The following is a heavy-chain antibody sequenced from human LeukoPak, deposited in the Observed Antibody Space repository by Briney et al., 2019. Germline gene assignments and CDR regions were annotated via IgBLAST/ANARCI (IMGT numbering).Heavy chain of an antibody. CDR1: GFTFSSYW. CDR2: INSDGSST. CDR3: AKDGGYSYGYNSLGFDY. V-gene: IGHV3-74*01. J-gene: IGHJ4*02. Sequence: GGSLRLSCAASGFTFSSYWMHWVRQAPGKGLVWVSRINSDGSSTSYADSVKGRFTISRDNAKNTLYLQMNSLRAEDTAVYYCAKDGGYSYGYNSLGFDYWGQGTLVTVSS. D-gene: IGHD5-18*01.